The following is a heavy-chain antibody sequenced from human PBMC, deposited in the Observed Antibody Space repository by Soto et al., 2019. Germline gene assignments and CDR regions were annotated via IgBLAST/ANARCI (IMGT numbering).Heavy chain of an antibody. D-gene: IGHD6-13*01. CDR3: AREVNSSPARGPNWFDP. V-gene: IGHV4-4*02. CDR1: GDSINNRHW. Sequence: QVQLQESGPGLVQPSGTLSLTCAVSGDSINNRHWWSWVRQTPGKGLEWIGETYHSGTTNYNPSLTPRVTISINKSKNQFSLKMNSVTAADTAVYYCAREVNSSPARGPNWFDPWGQGTLVNVSS. J-gene: IGHJ5*02. CDR2: TYHSGTT.